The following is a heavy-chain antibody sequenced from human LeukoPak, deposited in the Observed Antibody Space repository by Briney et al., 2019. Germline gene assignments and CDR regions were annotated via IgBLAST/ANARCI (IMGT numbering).Heavy chain of an antibody. J-gene: IGHJ6*03. CDR3: ARDSDGYMDV. V-gene: IGHV3-23*01. Sequence: PGGSLRLSCAASGFTFSSYAMNWVRQAPGKGLEWVSAIGDSGGSTYYAASVKGRFTISRDNSKNTLYLQMNSLRAEDTAVYYCARDSDGYMDVWGKGTTVTVSS. CDR2: IGDSGGST. CDR1: GFTFSSYA.